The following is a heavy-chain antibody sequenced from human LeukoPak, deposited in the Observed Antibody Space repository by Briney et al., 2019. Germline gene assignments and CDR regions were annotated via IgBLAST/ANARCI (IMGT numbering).Heavy chain of an antibody. CDR2: ISSSGDDT. J-gene: IGHJ4*02. CDR1: GFTFSSDA. D-gene: IGHD3-10*01. V-gene: IGHV3-23*01. Sequence: PGGSLRLSCAASGFTFSSDAMSWVRQAPGKGLEYISAISSSGDDTLYADSVKGRFTISRDNSKNTLYLQMNSLRAEDTAVYYCAKDRGFGEYFPFFYWGQGTLVTVSS. CDR3: AKDRGFGEYFPFFY.